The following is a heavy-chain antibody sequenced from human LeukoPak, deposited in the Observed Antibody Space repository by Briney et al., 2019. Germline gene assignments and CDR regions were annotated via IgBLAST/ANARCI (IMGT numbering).Heavy chain of an antibody. V-gene: IGHV3-7*01. CDR3: ARDEPLVVVPAAVPIFDY. D-gene: IGHD2-2*02. CDR2: IKQDGSEK. Sequence: GGSLRLSCAASGFTFSSYWMSWVRQAPGKGLEWVANIKQDGSEKYYVDSVKGRFTISRDNAKNSLYLQINSLRAEDTAVYYCARDEPLVVVPAAVPIFDYWGQGTLVTVSS. CDR1: GFTFSSYW. J-gene: IGHJ4*02.